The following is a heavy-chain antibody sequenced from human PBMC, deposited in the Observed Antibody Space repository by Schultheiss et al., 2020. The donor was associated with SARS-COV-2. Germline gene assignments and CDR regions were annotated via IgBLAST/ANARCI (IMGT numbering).Heavy chain of an antibody. CDR1: GFTFSSYS. V-gene: IGHV3-7*01. Sequence: GGSLRLSCAASGFTFSSYSMNWVRQAPGKGLEWVANIKQDGSEKYYVDSVKGRFTISRDNSKNTLYLQMNSLRAEDTAVYYCASSMKRSYFDYWGQGTLVTVSS. D-gene: IGHD1-1*01. CDR3: ASSMKRSYFDY. CDR2: IKQDGSEK. J-gene: IGHJ4*02.